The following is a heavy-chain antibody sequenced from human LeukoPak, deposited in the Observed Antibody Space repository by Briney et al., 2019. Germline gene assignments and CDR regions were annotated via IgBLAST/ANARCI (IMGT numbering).Heavy chain of an antibody. CDR3: ARGRVSSSTWYSTYYYYFYMDV. CDR1: GGSISSYY. V-gene: IGHV4-4*07. J-gene: IGHJ6*03. Sequence: SETLSLTCTVSGGSISSYYWSWIQQPAGKGLEWIGRIYTTGSTNFNPSLNGRVSISRDTTKNLFSLRLRSVTAADTAVYFCARGRVSSSTWYSTYYYYFYMDVWGKGTTVTVSS. CDR2: IYTTGST. D-gene: IGHD1-1*01.